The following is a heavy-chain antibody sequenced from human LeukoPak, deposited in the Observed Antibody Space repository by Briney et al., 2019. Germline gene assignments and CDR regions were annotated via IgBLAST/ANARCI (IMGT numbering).Heavy chain of an antibody. CDR2: IYNDGST. CDR3: AGNILFAFDI. Sequence: PGGSLRLSCAASGFTFGTYAMNWVRQAPGKGLEWVSIIYNDGSTYYADSMKGRFTISRDNSKNTLYLQVNSLRAEDAAMYYCAGNILFAFDIWGQGTMVTVSS. V-gene: IGHV3-53*01. J-gene: IGHJ3*02. D-gene: IGHD2/OR15-2a*01. CDR1: GFTFGTYA.